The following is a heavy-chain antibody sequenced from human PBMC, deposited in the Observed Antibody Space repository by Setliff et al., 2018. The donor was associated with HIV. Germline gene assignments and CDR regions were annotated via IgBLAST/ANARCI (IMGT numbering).Heavy chain of an antibody. J-gene: IGHJ5*02. Sequence: ASVKVSCKTSGYNFENYAINWVRQAPGQGLEWMGWINANSGSPTYAQAFTGRFFFFVDTAVATAYLQINNLKTEDTAVYFCARGLYGDSGGDLNWFDPWGHGTRVTVSS. V-gene: IGHV7-4-1*02. CDR2: INANSGSP. D-gene: IGHD4-17*01. CDR3: ARGLYGDSGGDLNWFDP. CDR1: GYNFENYA.